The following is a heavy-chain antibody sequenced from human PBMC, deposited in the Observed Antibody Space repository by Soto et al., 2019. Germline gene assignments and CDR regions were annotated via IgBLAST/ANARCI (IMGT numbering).Heavy chain of an antibody. CDR1: GFTFSYYT. J-gene: IGHJ6*02. CDR2: ISNSGATI. D-gene: IGHD2-2*01. CDR3: AAPVPAPTYYDSSDMDV. V-gene: IGHV3-23*01. Sequence: EVQLLESGGGLVQPGGSLRLSCVASGFTFSYYTMSWVRQAPGKGLEWVSGISNSGATIYYADSVKGRFTISRDNFKNKLYLQMNSLRADDTAVYDCAAPVPAPTYYDSSDMDVGGQWTTVTVSS.